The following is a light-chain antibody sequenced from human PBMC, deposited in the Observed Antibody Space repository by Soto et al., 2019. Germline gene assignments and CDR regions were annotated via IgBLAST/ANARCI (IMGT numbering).Light chain of an antibody. J-gene: IGKJ1*01. CDR3: QQLSNWPLWT. V-gene: IGKV3D-20*02. CDR1: QSLSSSY. CDR2: GTS. Sequence: EIVLTQSPGTLSLSPGERATLSCRAIQSLSSSYLAWYQQKPGQAPRLLIYGTSIRATGIPDRFSGSGSGTDFTLTISSLEPEDFAVYYCQQLSNWPLWTFGQGTKVDI.